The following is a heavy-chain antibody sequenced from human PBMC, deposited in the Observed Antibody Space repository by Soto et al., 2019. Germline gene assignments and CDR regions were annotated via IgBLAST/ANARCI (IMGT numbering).Heavy chain of an antibody. D-gene: IGHD6-19*01. Sequence: LRLSCVASGFTFSDYSVSWVRQAPGKGLEWLSSISSSSTFTHYADSVKGRFTISRDNAKNSLYLQMNSLRAEDTAVYYCAAPYSTGHRLLGYWGQGTLVTVSS. CDR1: GFTFSDYS. V-gene: IGHV3-21*01. J-gene: IGHJ4*02. CDR2: ISSSSTFT. CDR3: AAPYSTGHRLLGY.